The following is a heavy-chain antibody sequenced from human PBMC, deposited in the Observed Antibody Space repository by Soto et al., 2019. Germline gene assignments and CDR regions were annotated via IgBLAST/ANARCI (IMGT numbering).Heavy chain of an antibody. CDR3: ARAAGVGQYYYYGMDV. CDR1: GFTFSSYA. D-gene: IGHD1-26*01. Sequence: GGSLRLSCAASGFTFSSYAMHWVRQAPGKGLEWVAVISYDGSNKYYADSVKGRFTISRDNSKNTLHLQMNSLRAEDTAVYYCARAAGVGQYYYYGMDVWGQGTTVTVSS. CDR2: ISYDGSNK. V-gene: IGHV3-30-3*01. J-gene: IGHJ6*02.